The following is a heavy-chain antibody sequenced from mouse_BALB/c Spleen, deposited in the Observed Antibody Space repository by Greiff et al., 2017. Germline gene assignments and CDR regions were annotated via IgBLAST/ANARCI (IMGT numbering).Heavy chain of an antibody. CDR2: ISYSGST. CDR3: ARWNGNYEDAMDY. D-gene: IGHD2-1*01. V-gene: IGHV3-8*02. Sequence: EVKLVESGPSLVKPSQTLSLTCSVTGDSITSGYWNWIRKFPGNKLEYMGYISYSGSTYYNPSLKSRISITRDTSKNQYYLQLNSVTTEDTATYYCARWNGNYEDAMDYWGQGTSVTVSS. J-gene: IGHJ4*01. CDR1: GDSITSGY.